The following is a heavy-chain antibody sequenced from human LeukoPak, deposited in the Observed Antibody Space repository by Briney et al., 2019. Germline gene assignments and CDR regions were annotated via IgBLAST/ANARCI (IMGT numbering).Heavy chain of an antibody. CDR1: GYTFTSYY. J-gene: IGHJ6*03. D-gene: IGHD5-12*01. CDR2: MNPSGGST. CDR3: ARDLVATISGGYYYMDV. Sequence: GASVKVSCKASGYTFTSYYMHWVRQAPGQGLEWMGIMNPSGGSTSYAQKFQGRVTMTRDTSTSTVYMELSSLRSEDTAVYYCARDLVATISGGYYYMDVWGKGTTVTVSS. V-gene: IGHV1-46*01.